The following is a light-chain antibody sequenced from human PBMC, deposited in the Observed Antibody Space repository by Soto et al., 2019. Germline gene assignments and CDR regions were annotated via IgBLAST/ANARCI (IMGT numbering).Light chain of an antibody. Sequence: DVVMTQSPLSLPVTLGQPASISCRSSQSLVSSNGNTFLIWFQQRPGQSPRRLFYKVSNRDFAVPARCTGSGLGTDFTLELSSVEAEDVVVYYFMHTTHSPWTFGQGTKVKVQ. CDR2: KVS. V-gene: IGKV2-30*01. CDR3: MHTTHSPWT. CDR1: QSLVSSNGNTF. J-gene: IGKJ1*01.